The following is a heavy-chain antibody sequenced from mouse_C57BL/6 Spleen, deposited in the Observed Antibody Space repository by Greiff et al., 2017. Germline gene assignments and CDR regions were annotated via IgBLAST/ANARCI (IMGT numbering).Heavy chain of an antibody. CDR1: GFTFSDYG. J-gene: IGHJ1*03. D-gene: IGHD1-1*01. CDR2: ISSGSSTI. V-gene: IGHV5-17*01. Sequence: EVQRVESGGGLVKPGGSLKLSCAASGFTFSDYGMHWVRQAPEKGLEWVAYISSGSSTIYYADTVKGRFTISRDNAKNTLFLQMTSLRSEDTAMYYCARGRYYYGSSPWYFDVWGTGTTVTVSS. CDR3: ARGRYYYGSSPWYFDV.